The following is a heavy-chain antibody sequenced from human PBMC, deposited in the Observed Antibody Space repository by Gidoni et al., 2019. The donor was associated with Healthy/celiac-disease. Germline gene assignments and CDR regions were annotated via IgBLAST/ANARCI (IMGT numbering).Heavy chain of an antibody. CDR1: GYTFTSYG. J-gene: IGHJ6*02. V-gene: IGHV1-18*01. CDR2: ISAYNGNT. Sequence: QVQLVQSGAEVKKPGDSVKVSCKASGYTFTSYGISWVRQAPGQGLEWMGWISAYNGNTNYAQKLQGRVTMTTDTSTSTAYMELRSLRSDDTAVYYCARERAGSLQLWLELGGMDVWGQGTTVTVSS. CDR3: ARERAGSLQLWLELGGMDV. D-gene: IGHD5-18*01.